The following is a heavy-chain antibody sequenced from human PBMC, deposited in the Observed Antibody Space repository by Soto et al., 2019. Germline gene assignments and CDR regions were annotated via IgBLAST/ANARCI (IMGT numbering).Heavy chain of an antibody. D-gene: IGHD1-26*01. CDR3: APDVGGYIDGLARH. Sequence: QMQLVQSGPEVKKPGTSVKVSCKTSGFTFSSSAVHWVRQARGHRLQWIGWIDVGSANANYAHMLQERVTISRDMSTSTADMELSSLRPEDAAVYYCAPDVGGYIDGLARHWGPGTLVTVSS. CDR2: IDVGSANA. J-gene: IGHJ4*02. V-gene: IGHV1-58*01. CDR1: GFTFSSSA.